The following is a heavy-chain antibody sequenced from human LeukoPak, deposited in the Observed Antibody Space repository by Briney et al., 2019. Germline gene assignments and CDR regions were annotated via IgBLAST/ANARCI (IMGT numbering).Heavy chain of an antibody. CDR2: MYYSGNT. J-gene: IGHJ3*02. D-gene: IGHD4-23*01. Sequence: SETLSLTCTVSGGSISSTGYYWGWIRQPPGKGLEWIGSMYYSGNTYYNPSLKSRVTISVDTSKNQFSLKLSSVTAADTAVYYCARAPYGGNSNDAFDIWGQGTMVTVSS. V-gene: IGHV4-39*07. CDR3: ARAPYGGNSNDAFDI. CDR1: GGSISSTGYY.